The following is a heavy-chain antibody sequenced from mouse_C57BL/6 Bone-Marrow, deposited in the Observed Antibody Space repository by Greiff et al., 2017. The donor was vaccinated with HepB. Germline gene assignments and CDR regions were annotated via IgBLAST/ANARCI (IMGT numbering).Heavy chain of an antibody. J-gene: IGHJ2*01. CDR3: ARIYDGYYFDY. D-gene: IGHD2-3*01. V-gene: IGHV1-69*01. CDR2: IDPSDSYT. CDR1: GYTFTSYW. Sequence: QVQLQQPGAELVMPGASVKLSCKASGYTFTSYWMHWVKQRPGQGLEWIGEIDPSDSYTNYNQKFKGKSTLTVDKSSSTAYMQLSSLTSEDSAVYYSARIYDGYYFDYWGQGTTLTVSS.